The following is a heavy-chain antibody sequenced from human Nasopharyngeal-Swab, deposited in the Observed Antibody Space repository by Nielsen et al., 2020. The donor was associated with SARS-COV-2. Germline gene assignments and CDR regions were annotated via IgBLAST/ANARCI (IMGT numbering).Heavy chain of an antibody. V-gene: IGHV3-9*01. CDR3: AKGIAAAGSRCLDY. CDR2: ISWNSGNM. D-gene: IGHD6-13*01. Sequence: SLKISCAASGFTFSDYAMHWVRQAPGKGLEWVSGISWNSGNMGFADSVKGRFTISRDNAKNSLYLQMNSLRAEDTALYYCAKGIAAAGSRCLDYWGQGTLVTVSS. CDR1: GFTFSDYA. J-gene: IGHJ4*02.